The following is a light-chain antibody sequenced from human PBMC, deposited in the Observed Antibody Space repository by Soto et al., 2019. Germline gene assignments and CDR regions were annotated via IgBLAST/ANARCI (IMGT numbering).Light chain of an antibody. V-gene: IGKV3-11*01. CDR3: QQRSNWPP. Sequence: EIVLTQSPATLSLSPGERATLSCRASQSVSSYLAWYQQKPGQAPRLLIYDASNRATGIPARFSGSGSGTDFTLTISSLEPEDFAVYYCQQRSNWPPFGPATKVGIK. CDR1: QSVSSY. CDR2: DAS. J-gene: IGKJ3*01.